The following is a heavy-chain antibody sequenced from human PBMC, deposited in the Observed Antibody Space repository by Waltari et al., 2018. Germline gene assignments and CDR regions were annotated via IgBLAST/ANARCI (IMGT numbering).Heavy chain of an antibody. D-gene: IGHD2-8*01. CDR2: IYYSGST. V-gene: IGHV4-39*01. Sequence: QLQLQESGPGLVTPSAPLSLTCTVSGGSISSRSYYWGWIRQPPGKGLEWIGSIYYSGSTYYNPSLKSRVTISVDTSKNQFSLKLSSVTAADTAVYYCARHPAMTIMLWYFDLWGRGTLVTVSS. CDR3: ARHPAMTIMLWYFDL. J-gene: IGHJ2*01. CDR1: GGSISSRSYY.